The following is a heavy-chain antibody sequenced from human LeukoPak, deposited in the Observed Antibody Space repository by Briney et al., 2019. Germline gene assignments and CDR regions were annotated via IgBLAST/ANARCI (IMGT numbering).Heavy chain of an antibody. Sequence: SETLSLTCTVSGGSISSYYWSWIRQPAGKGLEWIGRIYTSGSTNYNPSLKSRVTMSVDTSKNQFSLKPSSVTAADTAVYYCARDSAEYSSSSAFDYWGQGTLVTVSS. D-gene: IGHD6-6*01. CDR3: ARDSAEYSSSSAFDY. V-gene: IGHV4-4*07. J-gene: IGHJ4*02. CDR1: GGSISSYY. CDR2: IYTSGST.